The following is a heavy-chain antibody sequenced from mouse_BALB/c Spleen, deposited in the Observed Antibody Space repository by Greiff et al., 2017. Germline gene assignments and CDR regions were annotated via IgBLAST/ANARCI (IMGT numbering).Heavy chain of an antibody. CDR2: IWAGGST. D-gene: IGHD2-2*01. V-gene: IGHV2-9*02. CDR1: GFSLTSYG. Sequence: VKLQESGPGLVAPSQSLSITCTVSGFSLTSYGVHWVRQPPGKGLEWLGVIWAGGSTNYNSALMSRLSISKDNSKSQVFLKMNSLQTDDTAMYYCASYGYDEGYYFDYWGQGTTLTVSS. CDR3: ASYGYDEGYYFDY. J-gene: IGHJ2*01.